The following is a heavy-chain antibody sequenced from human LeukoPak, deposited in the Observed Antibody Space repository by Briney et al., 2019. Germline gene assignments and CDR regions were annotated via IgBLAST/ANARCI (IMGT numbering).Heavy chain of an antibody. J-gene: IGHJ4*02. V-gene: IGHV3-48*03. CDR1: GFTFSSYE. CDR3: ASLGDYYDSSGYYAGNDY. Sequence: GGSLRLSCAASGFTFSSYEMNWVRQAPGKGLEWVSYISSSGSTIYYADSVKGRFTSSRDNAKNSLYLQMNSLRAEDTAVYYCASLGDYYDSSGYYAGNDYWGQGTLVTVSS. CDR2: ISSSGSTI. D-gene: IGHD3-22*01.